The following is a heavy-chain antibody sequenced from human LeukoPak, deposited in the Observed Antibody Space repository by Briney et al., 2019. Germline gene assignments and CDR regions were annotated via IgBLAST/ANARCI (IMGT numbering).Heavy chain of an antibody. J-gene: IGHJ4*02. D-gene: IGHD6-6*01. CDR3: ARVRRRSSSSSRYFDY. CDR2: ISSSSSYI. V-gene: IGHV3-21*01. Sequence: PGGSLRLSYAASGFTFSSYSMNWVRQAPGKGLEWVSSISSSSSYIYYADSVKGRFTISRDNAKNSLYLQMNSLRAEDTAVYYCARVRRRSSSSSRYFDYWGQGTLVTVSS. CDR1: GFTFSSYS.